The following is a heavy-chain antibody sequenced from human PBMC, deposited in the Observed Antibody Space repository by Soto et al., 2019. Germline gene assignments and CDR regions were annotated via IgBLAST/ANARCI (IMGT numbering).Heavy chain of an antibody. CDR1: GFTFSTYS. CDR3: ARKVDTVMVDY. V-gene: IGHV3-48*01. D-gene: IGHD5-18*01. CDR2: ISSSSSTI. J-gene: IGHJ4*02. Sequence: EVQLVESGGGLVQPGGSLRLSCAASGFTFSTYSMSWVRQAPGKGLEWVSHISSSSSTIYYADSVKGRFTISRDNAKNSLYLQMNSLRAEDTAVYYCARKVDTVMVDYWGQGTLVTVSS.